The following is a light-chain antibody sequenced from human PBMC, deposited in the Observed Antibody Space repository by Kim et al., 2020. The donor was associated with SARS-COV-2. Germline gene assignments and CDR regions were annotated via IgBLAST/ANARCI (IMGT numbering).Light chain of an antibody. J-gene: IGLJ3*02. CDR1: SGSIASNY. V-gene: IGLV6-57*03. CDR2: EDD. CDR3: QSYDDNIQV. Sequence: GKTVTNTCTRRSGSIASNYLQWNRQRSGSVPTTLIYEDDQRSSGVPDRFSGSIDRSSNSASLSISGLKTEDEADYYCQSYDDNIQVFGGGTQLTVL.